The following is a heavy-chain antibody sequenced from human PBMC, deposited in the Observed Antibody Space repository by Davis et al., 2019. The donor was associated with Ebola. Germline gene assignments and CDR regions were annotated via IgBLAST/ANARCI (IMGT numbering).Heavy chain of an antibody. J-gene: IGHJ5*02. Sequence: MPSETLSLTCAVYGGSFSGYYWSWIRQPPGKELEWIGEINHSGSTNYNPSFKSRVTISVDTSKNQFSLKLSSVTAADTAVYYCARGYYGGWFDPWGQGTLVTVSS. D-gene: IGHD1-26*01. CDR3: ARGYYGGWFDP. CDR1: GGSFSGYY. V-gene: IGHV4-34*01. CDR2: INHSGST.